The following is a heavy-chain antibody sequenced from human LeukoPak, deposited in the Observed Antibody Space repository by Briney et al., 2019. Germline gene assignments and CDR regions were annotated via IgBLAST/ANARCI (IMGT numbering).Heavy chain of an antibody. CDR2: ISYTGST. J-gene: IGHJ6*03. Sequence: SETLSLTCIVSGGSINTDYWNWIRQPPGKGLEWIGYISYTGSTKYNASLKSRVTISVDTSKNQFSLKLSSVTAADTAVYYCARDGFYYHYYMDVWGEGTTVTVSS. CDR1: GGSINTDY. CDR3: ARDGFYYHYYMDV. D-gene: IGHD1-14*01. V-gene: IGHV4-59*12.